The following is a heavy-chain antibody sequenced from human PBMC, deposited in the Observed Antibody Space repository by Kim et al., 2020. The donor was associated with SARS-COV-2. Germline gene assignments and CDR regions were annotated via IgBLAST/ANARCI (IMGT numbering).Heavy chain of an antibody. J-gene: IGHJ4*02. CDR2: ISIGNDNT. V-gene: IGHV1-3*04. Sequence: ASVKVSCKASGYTFINYVMHWVRQAPGQRPEWMGLISIGNDNTKFSQKFQGRVTITRDTSASTAYMELTSLRSEDTAIYYCARGRGGAFDYWGQGTLVTV. CDR3: ARGRGGAFDY. CDR1: GYTFINYV. D-gene: IGHD3-10*01.